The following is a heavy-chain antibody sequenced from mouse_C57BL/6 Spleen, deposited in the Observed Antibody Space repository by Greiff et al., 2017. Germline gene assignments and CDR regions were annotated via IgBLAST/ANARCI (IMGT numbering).Heavy chain of an antibody. V-gene: IGHV5-6*02. J-gene: IGHJ4*01. CDR2: ISSGGSYT. CDR1: GFTFSSYG. CDR3: GRRDYAMDY. Sequence: EVKLVESGGDLVKPGGSLKLSCAASGFTFSSYGMSWVRQTPDKRLEWVATISSGGSYTYYPDSVKGRFTISRDNAKNTLYLQLSSRKSEDTAMYYCGRRDYAMDYWGQGTSVTVSA.